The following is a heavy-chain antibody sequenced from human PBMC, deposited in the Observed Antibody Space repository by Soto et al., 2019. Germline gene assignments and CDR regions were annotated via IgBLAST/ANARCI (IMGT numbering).Heavy chain of an antibody. J-gene: IGHJ4*02. D-gene: IGHD3-10*01. CDR3: ARQTQDSDTRPKLQCYFDS. V-gene: IGHV5-10-1*01. Sequence: GASLKISCNPSGYSFAGYWITWVRQKPGKGLEWMGRIDPSDSQTYYSPSFRGHVTISVTKSITTVFLQWRSLRASDTAMYYCARQTQDSDTRPKLQCYFDSCRQRNRITVAS. CDR1: GYSFAGYW. CDR2: IDPSDSQT.